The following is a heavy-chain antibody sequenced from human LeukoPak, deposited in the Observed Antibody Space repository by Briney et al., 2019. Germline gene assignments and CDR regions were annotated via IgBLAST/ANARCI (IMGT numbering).Heavy chain of an antibody. CDR2: IRYDGSNK. J-gene: IGHJ4*02. CDR1: GFTFSSYA. V-gene: IGHV3-30*02. CDR3: AKDQGIVGAGDFDY. Sequence: GRSLRLSCAASGFTFSSYAMHWVRQAPGKGLEWVAFIRYDGSNKYYADSVKGRFTISRDNSKNTLYLQMNSLRAEDTAVYYCAKDQGIVGAGDFDYWGQGTLVTVSS. D-gene: IGHD1-26*01.